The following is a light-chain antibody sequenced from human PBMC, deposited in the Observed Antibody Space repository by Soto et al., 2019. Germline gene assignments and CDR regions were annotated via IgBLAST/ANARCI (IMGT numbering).Light chain of an antibody. CDR3: NSYTSSGTYV. Sequence: QSVLTQPPSVSGSPGQSVTISCTGTSSDVGSYNRVSWYQQPPGTAPKLMIYEVSNRPSGVPDRFSGSKSGNTASLTISGLQAEDEADYYRNSYTSSGTYVFGTGTKVTVL. CDR2: EVS. V-gene: IGLV2-18*02. CDR1: SSDVGSYNR. J-gene: IGLJ1*01.